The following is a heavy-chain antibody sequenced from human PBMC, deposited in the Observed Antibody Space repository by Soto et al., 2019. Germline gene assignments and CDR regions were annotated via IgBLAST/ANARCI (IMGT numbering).Heavy chain of an antibody. D-gene: IGHD3-10*01. Sequence: QLKLQESGSGLVKPSQTLSLTCAVSGGSISSGGYSWSWIRQPPGKCLEWIGYIYYSVSTYYNPSLKSRVTISVDTSKNQFSLKLSSVTAADTAVYYCARGGITMVRGAHHILNNWFDPWGQGTLVTVSS. J-gene: IGHJ5*02. V-gene: IGHV4-30-2*05. CDR2: IYYSVST. CDR3: ARGGITMVRGAHHILNNWFDP. CDR1: GGSISSGGYS.